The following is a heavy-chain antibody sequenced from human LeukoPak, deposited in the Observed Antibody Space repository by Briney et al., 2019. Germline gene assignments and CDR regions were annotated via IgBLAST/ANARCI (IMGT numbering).Heavy chain of an antibody. CDR2: IYYSGST. CDR1: GGSISSYY. D-gene: IGHD5-12*01. CDR3: ARVIGYSGYDAFDY. V-gene: IGHV4-59*01. J-gene: IGHJ4*02. Sequence: SETLSLTCTVSGGSISSYYWSWIRRPPGKGLEWIGYIYYSGSTNYNPSLKSRVTISVDTSKNQFPLKLSSVTAADTAVYYCARVIGYSGYDAFDYWGQGTLVTVSS.